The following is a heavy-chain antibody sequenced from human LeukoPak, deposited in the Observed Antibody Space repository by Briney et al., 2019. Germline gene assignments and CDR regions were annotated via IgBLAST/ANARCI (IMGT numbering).Heavy chain of an antibody. CDR3: ARAYCSSTSCYSDI. D-gene: IGHD2-2*01. CDR1: GYTFTSYG. Sequence: GASVKVSCKASGYTFTSYGISWVRQAPGQGLEWMGWINPNSGGTNYAQKFQGRVTMTRDTSISTAYMELSRLRSDDTAVYYCARAYCSSTSCYSDIWGQGTMVTVSS. V-gene: IGHV1-2*02. J-gene: IGHJ3*02. CDR2: INPNSGGT.